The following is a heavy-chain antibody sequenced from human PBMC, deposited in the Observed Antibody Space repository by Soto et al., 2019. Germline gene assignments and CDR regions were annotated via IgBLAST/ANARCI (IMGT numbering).Heavy chain of an antibody. V-gene: IGHV3-73*02. CDR1: GFAFSDSA. CDR2: VRGKRGNDGT. CDR3: TRRRDWTAVDPLDY. D-gene: IGHD5-18*01. Sequence: EVQLVESGGGLVQPGGSLKLSCAASGFAFSDSAMHWVRQASGKGLEWIGRVRGKRGNDGTAYAASVKGRFTISKDDSKTTTYLQMNSLKIQDTAVYYCTRRRDWTAVDPLDYWGQGTLVTVSS. J-gene: IGHJ4*02.